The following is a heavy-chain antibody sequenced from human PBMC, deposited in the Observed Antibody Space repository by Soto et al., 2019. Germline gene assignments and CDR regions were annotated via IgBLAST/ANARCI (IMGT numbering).Heavy chain of an antibody. CDR1: GFTFSSYD. J-gene: IGHJ3*02. Sequence: GESLKISCAASGFTFSSYDMHWVRQATGKGLEWVSAIGTAGDTYYPGSVKGRFTISRENAKNSLYLQMNSLRAGDTAVYYCARARGYSGYDAFDIWGQGTMVTVSS. CDR2: IGTAGDT. CDR3: ARARGYSGYDAFDI. D-gene: IGHD5-12*01. V-gene: IGHV3-13*01.